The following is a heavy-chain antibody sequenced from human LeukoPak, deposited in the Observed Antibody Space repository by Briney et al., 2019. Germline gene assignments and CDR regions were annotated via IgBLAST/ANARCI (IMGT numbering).Heavy chain of an antibody. CDR3: ARDLLSQDFRSGYSSVGGFDY. J-gene: IGHJ4*02. CDR1: GGSITRSSYY. D-gene: IGHD3-3*01. Sequence: PSETLSLTCTVSGGSITRSSYYWAWIRQPPGKGLQWIGSIYYNGSTYYNPSLKSRVTISLDTSKKQFYLKLTSVTAADTAVYYCARDLLSQDFRSGYSSVGGFDYWGQGTLVAVSS. V-gene: IGHV4-39*07. CDR2: IYYNGST.